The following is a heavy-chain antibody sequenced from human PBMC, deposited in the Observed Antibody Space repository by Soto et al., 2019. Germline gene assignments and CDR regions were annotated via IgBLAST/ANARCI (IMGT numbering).Heavy chain of an antibody. J-gene: IGHJ1*01. CDR2: ISGTGDTT. D-gene: IGHD6-25*01. Sequence: EVQLLESGGGLVQPGGSLRLSCAASGFTFNNYAMTWVRQPPGKGLEWVSVISGTGDTTHYAASVKGRFTISRDNSENTIFLQMNSLRADDTAVYYCTMSSGYWGQGTRVTVSS. CDR3: TMSSGY. V-gene: IGHV3-23*01. CDR1: GFTFNNYA.